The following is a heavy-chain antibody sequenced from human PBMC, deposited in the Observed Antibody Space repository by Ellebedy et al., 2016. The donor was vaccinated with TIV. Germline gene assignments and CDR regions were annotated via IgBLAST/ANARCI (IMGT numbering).Heavy chain of an antibody. Sequence: AASVKVSCKASGYTFTSYDINWVRQATGQVLEWMGWMNPNSGNTGYAQKFQGRVTMTRNTSISTAYMELSSLRSEDTAVYYCAREISELLWFGELKAYDYWGQGTLVTVSS. CDR1: GYTFTSYD. CDR3: AREISELLWFGELKAYDY. V-gene: IGHV1-8*01. J-gene: IGHJ4*02. CDR2: MNPNSGNT. D-gene: IGHD3-10*01.